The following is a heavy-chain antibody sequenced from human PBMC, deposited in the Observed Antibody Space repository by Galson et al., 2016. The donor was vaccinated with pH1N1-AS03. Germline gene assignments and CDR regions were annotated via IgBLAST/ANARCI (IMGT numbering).Heavy chain of an antibody. V-gene: IGHV3-64D*06. CDR3: VKDLVSASD. Sequence: KGLEYVSTISGNGGSTYYAASVKGRFTISRDNSMNKVFLQMSSLRLEDTGVYDCVKDLVSASDWGQGTPVTVSS. CDR2: ISGNGGST. J-gene: IGHJ4*02. D-gene: IGHD2-2*01.